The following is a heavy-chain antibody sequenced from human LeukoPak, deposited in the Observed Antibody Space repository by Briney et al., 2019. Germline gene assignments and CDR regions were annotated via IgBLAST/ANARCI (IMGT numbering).Heavy chain of an antibody. CDR2: INGSGGSK. CDR1: GFTFSSYA. V-gene: IGHV3-23*01. CDR3: AKARGGIVVVPAAYCFDY. Sequence: GGSLRLSCAASGFTFSSYAMRWVRQAPGKGLEWVSAINGSGGSKYYADSVKGRFTISRDNSKHTLYLQINSLRAEDTAVYYCAKARGGIVVVPAAYCFDYWGQGTLVTVSS. J-gene: IGHJ4*02. D-gene: IGHD2-2*01.